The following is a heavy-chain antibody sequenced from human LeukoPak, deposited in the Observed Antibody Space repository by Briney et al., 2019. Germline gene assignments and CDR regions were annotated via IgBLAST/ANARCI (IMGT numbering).Heavy chain of an antibody. CDR3: AKMDTAQNAFDI. Sequence: GGSLRLSCAASGFTFSSYGMHWVRQAPGKGLEWVAVISYDGSNKYYADSVKGRFTISRDNSKNTLYLQMNSLRAEDTAVYYCAKMDTAQNAFDIWGQGTMVTVSS. CDR2: ISYDGSNK. CDR1: GFTFSSYG. J-gene: IGHJ3*02. V-gene: IGHV3-30*18. D-gene: IGHD2-21*02.